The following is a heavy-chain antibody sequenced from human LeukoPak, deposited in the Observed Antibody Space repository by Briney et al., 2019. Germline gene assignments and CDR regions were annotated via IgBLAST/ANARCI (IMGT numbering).Heavy chain of an antibody. CDR2: IKQDGSKK. CDR3: ARSQYYAGWFDP. V-gene: IGHV3-7*03. CDR1: GFPFSSYW. J-gene: IGHJ5*02. D-gene: IGHD3-16*01. Sequence: GGSLRLSCVASGFPFSSYWMTWVRQAPGKGLEWVANIKQDGSKKSYVDSVKGRFTISRDNSKNTLYLQMNSLRAEDTAVYYCARSQYYAGWFDPWGQGTLVTVSS.